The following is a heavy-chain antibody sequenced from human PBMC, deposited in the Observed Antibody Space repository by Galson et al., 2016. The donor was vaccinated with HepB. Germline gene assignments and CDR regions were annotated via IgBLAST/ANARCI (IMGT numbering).Heavy chain of an antibody. CDR1: GFTFSAYA. CDR3: ARDARYSSNWYDGVASPGFYYYGMDV. D-gene: IGHD6-13*01. CDR2: ISGSGDST. Sequence: SLRLSCAASGFTFSAYAMSWVRQAPGKGLEWVSAISGSGDSTYYADSVKGRFTISRDNSKNTLYLQMNSLRAEDTAIYYCARDARYSSNWYDGVASPGFYYYGMDVWGQGTTVTVSS. J-gene: IGHJ6*02. V-gene: IGHV3-23*01.